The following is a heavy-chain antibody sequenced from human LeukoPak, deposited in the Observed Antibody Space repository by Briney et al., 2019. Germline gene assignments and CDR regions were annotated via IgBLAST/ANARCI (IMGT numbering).Heavy chain of an antibody. J-gene: IGHJ5*02. V-gene: IGHV4-61*02. CDR3: ARLSGYYDSSPEA. CDR1: GASVSSGRHY. Sequence: PSQTLSLTCTVSGASVSSGRHYWTRIRQPDGKGLQWIGRIYTSGTTKYDPSLESRVAISMDTSKNQFSLKLTSVTAADTAVYYCARLSGYYDSSPEAWGQGTLVAVSS. D-gene: IGHD3-22*01. CDR2: IYTSGTT.